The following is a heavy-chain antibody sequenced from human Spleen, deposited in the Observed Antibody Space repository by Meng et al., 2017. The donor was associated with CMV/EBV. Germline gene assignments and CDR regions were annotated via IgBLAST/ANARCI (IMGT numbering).Heavy chain of an antibody. Sequence: SGFTFSSYAMSWVRQAPGKWLEWVSAISGSGGSTYYADSVKGRFTISRDNSKNTLYLQMNSLRAEDTAVYYCAKGYDFWSGYLDWFDPWGQGTLVTVSS. CDR1: GFTFSSYA. V-gene: IGHV3-23*01. CDR2: ISGSGGST. J-gene: IGHJ5*02. D-gene: IGHD3-3*01. CDR3: AKGYDFWSGYLDWFDP.